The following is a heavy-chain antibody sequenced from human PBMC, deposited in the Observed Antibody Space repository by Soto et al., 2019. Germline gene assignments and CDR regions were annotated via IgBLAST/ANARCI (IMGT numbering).Heavy chain of an antibody. D-gene: IGHD5-12*01. J-gene: IGHJ3*02. CDR2: IYYSGST. CDR1: GGSITSYY. Sequence: SETLSLTCTVSGGSITSYYLNWIRQPPGKGLEWIGYIYYSGSTNYNPSLKSRLTISVDTSKNQFSLRLSSVTAADTAVYYCARAGRDGYNYWAFDIWGQGTMVTVSS. V-gene: IGHV4-59*01. CDR3: ARAGRDGYNYWAFDI.